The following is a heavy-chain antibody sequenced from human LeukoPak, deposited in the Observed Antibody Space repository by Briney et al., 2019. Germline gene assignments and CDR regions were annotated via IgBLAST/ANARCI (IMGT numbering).Heavy chain of an antibody. J-gene: IGHJ3*02. V-gene: IGHV3-30-3*01. CDR3: ARDGWELPTDDAFDI. D-gene: IGHD1-26*01. Sequence: GGSLRLSCAASGFTFSSYAMHWVRQAPGKGLEWVAVISYDGSNKYYADSVKGRFTISRDNSKNTLYLQMNSLRAEDTAVYYCARDGWELPTDDAFDIWGQGTMVTVSS. CDR2: ISYDGSNK. CDR1: GFTFSSYA.